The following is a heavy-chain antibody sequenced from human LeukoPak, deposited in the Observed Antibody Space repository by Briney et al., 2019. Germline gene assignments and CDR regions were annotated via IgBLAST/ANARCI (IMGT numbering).Heavy chain of an antibody. CDR1: GGSISSGGYY. CDR3: ATQITIFGVVGGYFDY. D-gene: IGHD3-3*01. V-gene: IGHV4-30-2*01. Sequence: SQTLSLTCTVSGGSISSGGYYWSWIRQPPGKGLEWIGYIYHSGSTYYNPSLKSRVTISVDRSENQFSLKLSSVTAADTAVYYCATQITIFGVVGGYFDYWGQGTLVTVSS. CDR2: IYHSGST. J-gene: IGHJ4*02.